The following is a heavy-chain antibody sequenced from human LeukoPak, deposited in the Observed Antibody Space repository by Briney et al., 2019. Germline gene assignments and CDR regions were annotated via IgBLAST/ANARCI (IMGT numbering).Heavy chain of an antibody. CDR3: ARHGSGGRAFDI. CDR1: DGVILGGC. Sequence: PSYALSLTCTECDGVILGGCCIWIRQPPGKGLEWTGYIYYSGSTNYNPSLKSRVTISVDTSKNQFSLNLSSVTAADTAVHYCARHGSGGRAFDIWGQGTMVTVSS. D-gene: IGHD1-26*01. CDR2: IYYSGST. J-gene: IGHJ3*02. V-gene: IGHV4-59*08.